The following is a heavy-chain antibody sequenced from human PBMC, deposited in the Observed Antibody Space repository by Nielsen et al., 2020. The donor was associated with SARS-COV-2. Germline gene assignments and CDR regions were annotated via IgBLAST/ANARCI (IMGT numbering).Heavy chain of an antibody. J-gene: IGHJ2*01. CDR3: ARVWGYSYGRRRYWYFDL. D-gene: IGHD5-18*01. CDR2: INHSGST. CDR1: GGSFSGYY. V-gene: IGHV4-34*01. Sequence: SETLSLTCAVYGGSFSGYYWSWIRQPPGKGLEWIGEINHSGSTNYNPSLKSRVTISVDTSKNQFSLKLSSVTAADTAVYYCARVWGYSYGRRRYWYFDLWGRGTLVTVSS.